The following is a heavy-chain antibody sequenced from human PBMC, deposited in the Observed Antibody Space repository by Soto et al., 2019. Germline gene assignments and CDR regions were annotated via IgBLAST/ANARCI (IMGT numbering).Heavy chain of an antibody. CDR1: GYTFTSYA. Sequence: ASVKVSCKASGYTFTSYAMHWVRQAPGQRLGWMGWINAGNGNTKYSQKFQGRVTITRDTSASTAYMELSSLISEDTAVYYCVRVAIAGTALTVGEYGMDVWGQGITVTVSS. V-gene: IGHV1-3*01. J-gene: IGHJ6*02. CDR3: VRVAIAGTALTVGEYGMDV. D-gene: IGHD6-13*01. CDR2: INAGNGNT.